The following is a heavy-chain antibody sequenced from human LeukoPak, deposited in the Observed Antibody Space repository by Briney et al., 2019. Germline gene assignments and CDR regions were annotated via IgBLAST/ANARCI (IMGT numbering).Heavy chain of an antibody. D-gene: IGHD4-11*01. V-gene: IGHV1-46*01. CDR3: ARDWGFSTVTSDY. CDR1: GGTFSSYA. Sequence: ASVKVSCKASGGTFSSYAISWVRQAPGQGLEWMGIINPSGGSTSYAQKFQGRVSMTRDTSTSTVYMELSSLRSEDTAVYYCARDWGFSTVTSDYWGQGTLVTVSS. CDR2: INPSGGST. J-gene: IGHJ4*02.